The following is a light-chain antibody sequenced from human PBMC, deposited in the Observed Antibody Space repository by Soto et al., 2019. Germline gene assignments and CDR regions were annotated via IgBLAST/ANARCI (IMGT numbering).Light chain of an antibody. J-gene: IGLJ2*01. CDR3: PTWGSGIVV. Sequence: QSVLTQSPSASASLGASVKLTCTLSSGHSNYAIAWHQQQSEKGPRYLMKLNSDGSHSKGDGIPASFSGSSSGAERYLTISSLKSEDEADYYCPTWGSGIVVFGGGTKLTVL. CDR2: LNSDGSH. CDR1: SGHSNYA. V-gene: IGLV4-69*01.